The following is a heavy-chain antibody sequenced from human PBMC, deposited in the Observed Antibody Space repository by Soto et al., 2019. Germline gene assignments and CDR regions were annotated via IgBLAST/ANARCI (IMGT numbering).Heavy chain of an antibody. CDR1: GFSFIDHG. J-gene: IGHJ4*02. CDR3: VKAVYLLDFDY. CDR2: TSGSGGNT. Sequence: GSLRLSCEASGFSFIDHGMSWVRQAPGKGLEWVSVTSGSGGNTYYADSVKGRFTISRDNSKNTVYLQMNSLRAEDTAVYYCVKAVYLLDFDYWGQGTLVTVSS. V-gene: IGHV3-23*01. D-gene: IGHD1-20*01.